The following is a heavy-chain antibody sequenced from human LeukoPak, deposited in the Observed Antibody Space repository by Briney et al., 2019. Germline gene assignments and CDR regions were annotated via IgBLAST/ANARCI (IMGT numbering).Heavy chain of an antibody. Sequence: PGTSLRLSCAASGFPFSDYGMYWVRQAPGKGLEWLAVISHDGSNKYYADSVKGRITISRDNSMNTLYLQMNSLRAEDTAVYYCAKVRWGSDNALDSWGQGNLVTGSS. J-gene: IGHJ4*02. CDR3: AKVRWGSDNALDS. CDR2: ISHDGSNK. V-gene: IGHV3-30*18. D-gene: IGHD3-16*01. CDR1: GFPFSDYG.